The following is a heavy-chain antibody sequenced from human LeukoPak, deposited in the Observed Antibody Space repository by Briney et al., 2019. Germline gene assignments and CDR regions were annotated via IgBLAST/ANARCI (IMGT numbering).Heavy chain of an antibody. CDR3: ARVVAAATYYFDY. V-gene: IGHV4-59*01. Sequence: SETLSLTRTASGGSIRTYYWSWIRQPPGKGLEWIGNIYYIGSTKYNPSLKSRVTISVDTSKNQFSLKLTSVTAADTAVYYCARVVAAATYYFDYWGQGTLVTVSS. J-gene: IGHJ4*02. CDR1: GGSIRTYY. CDR2: IYYIGST. D-gene: IGHD6-13*01.